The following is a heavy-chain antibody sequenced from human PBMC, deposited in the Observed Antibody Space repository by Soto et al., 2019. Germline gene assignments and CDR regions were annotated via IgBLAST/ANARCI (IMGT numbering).Heavy chain of an antibody. J-gene: IGHJ4*02. CDR1: GGSISSSS. Sequence: PSETLSLTCTVSGGSISSSSWNWIRQAPGKRLEWIGCIFYTGSTNFNPSLESRVAISLDTSKSQFSLRLSSVIAADAAVYYCARLSDDNGYYPGGLDSWGQGTLVTVSS. CDR2: IFYTGST. V-gene: IGHV4-59*08. CDR3: ARLSDDNGYYPGGLDS. D-gene: IGHD3-22*01.